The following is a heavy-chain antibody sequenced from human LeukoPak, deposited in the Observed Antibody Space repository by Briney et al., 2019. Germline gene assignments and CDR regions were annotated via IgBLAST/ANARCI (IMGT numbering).Heavy chain of an antibody. Sequence: GGSLRLSCAASGFTFSSYSMNWVRQAPGKGLAWVSYISSSSSTIYYADSVKGRFTISRDNAKNSLYLQMNSLRAEDTAVYYCAREGTMVRGVITDFDYRGQGTLVTVSS. D-gene: IGHD3-10*01. CDR1: GFTFSSYS. V-gene: IGHV3-48*01. CDR2: ISSSSSTI. CDR3: AREGTMVRGVITDFDY. J-gene: IGHJ4*02.